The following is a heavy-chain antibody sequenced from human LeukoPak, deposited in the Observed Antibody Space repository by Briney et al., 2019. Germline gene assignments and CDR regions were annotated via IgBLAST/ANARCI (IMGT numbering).Heavy chain of an antibody. CDR1: GGSISSSSYY. D-gene: IGHD3-22*01. CDR2: IYYSGST. V-gene: IGHV4-61*05. J-gene: IGHJ4*02. CDR3: ARTNYYDSSGYFNY. Sequence: SETLSLTCTVSGGSISSSSYYWGWIRQPPGKGLEWIGYIYYSGSTNYNPSLKSRVTISVDTSKNQFSLKLSSVTAADTAVYYCARTNYYDSSGYFNYWGQGTLVTVSS.